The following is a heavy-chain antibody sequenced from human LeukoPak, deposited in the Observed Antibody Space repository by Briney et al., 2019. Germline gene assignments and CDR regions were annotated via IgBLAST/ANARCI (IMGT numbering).Heavy chain of an antibody. CDR2: IYYSGST. CDR1: GGSISSYY. Sequence: SETLSLTCTVSGGSISSYYWSWIRQPPGKGLEWIGYIYYSGSTNYNPSLKSRVTISVDTFKNQFSLKLSSVTAADTAVYYCARVTGYSSSWYGHYYYYYYKDVWGKGTTVTVSS. D-gene: IGHD6-13*01. J-gene: IGHJ6*03. CDR3: ARVTGYSSSWYGHYYYYYYKDV. V-gene: IGHV4-59*01.